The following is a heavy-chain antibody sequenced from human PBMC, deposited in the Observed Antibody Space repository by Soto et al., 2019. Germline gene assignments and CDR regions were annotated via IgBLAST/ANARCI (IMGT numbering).Heavy chain of an antibody. CDR1: GFTFSSYG. CDR2: IWYDGSNK. D-gene: IGHD3-3*01. V-gene: IGHV3-33*01. CDR3: ARGGDLWSGSDYYYGMDV. Sequence: QVQLVESGGGVVQPGRSLRLSCAASGFTFSSYGMHWVRQAPGKGLEWVAVIWYDGSNKYYADSVKGRFTISRDNSKNTLYLQMNSLRAEDTAVYYCARGGDLWSGSDYYYGMDVWGQGTTVTVSS. J-gene: IGHJ6*02.